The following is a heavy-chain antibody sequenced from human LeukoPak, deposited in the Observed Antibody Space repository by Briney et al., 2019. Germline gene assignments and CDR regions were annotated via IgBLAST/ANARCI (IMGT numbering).Heavy chain of an antibody. J-gene: IGHJ6*04. Sequence: PLETLSLTCAVYGGSFSGYYWSWIRQPPGKGLEWIGEINHSGSTNYNPSLKSRVTISVDTSKNQFSLKLSSVTAADTAVYYCARYCSSTSCFSWYYGMDVWGKGTTVTVSS. CDR1: GGSFSGYY. CDR3: ARYCSSTSCFSWYYGMDV. D-gene: IGHD2-2*01. V-gene: IGHV4-34*01. CDR2: INHSGST.